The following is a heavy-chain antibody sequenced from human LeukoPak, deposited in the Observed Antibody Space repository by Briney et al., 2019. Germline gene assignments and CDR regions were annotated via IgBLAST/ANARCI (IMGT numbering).Heavy chain of an antibody. CDR3: STGGGRYCSTTSCYYNY. J-gene: IGHJ4*02. CDR1: GFTFSSYG. CDR2: ISYDGSNK. Sequence: PGRSLRLSCAASGFTFSSYGMHWVRQAPGKGLEWVAVISYDGSNKYYADSVKGRFTISRDNSKNTLYLQMNSLKTEDAAVYYCSTGGGRYCSTTSCYYNYWGQGTLVTVSS. V-gene: IGHV3-30*03. D-gene: IGHD2-2*01.